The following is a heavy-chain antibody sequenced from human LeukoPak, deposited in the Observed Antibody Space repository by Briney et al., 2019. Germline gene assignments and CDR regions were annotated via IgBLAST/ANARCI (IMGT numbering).Heavy chain of an antibody. D-gene: IGHD1-26*01. CDR2: IYHSGST. J-gene: IGHJ4*02. CDR3: ARPLGLGVDY. CDR1: GYSISSGYY. V-gene: IGHV4-38-2*01. Sequence: SETLSLTCAVSGYSISSGYYWGWIRQPPGKGLEWIGSIYHSGSTYYNPSLKSRVTISVDTSKNQFSLKLSSVTAADTAVYYCARPLGLGVDYWGQGTLVTVSS.